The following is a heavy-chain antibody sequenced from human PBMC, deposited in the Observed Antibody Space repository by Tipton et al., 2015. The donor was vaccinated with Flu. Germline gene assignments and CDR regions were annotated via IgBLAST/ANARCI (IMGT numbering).Heavy chain of an antibody. CDR2: IYYSGST. V-gene: IGHV4-59*01. CDR3: ARARGPINWLYP. D-gene: IGHD3-16*01. Sequence: TLSLTCTVSGGSISSYYWSWIRQPPGKGLEWIGYIYYSGSTNYNPSLKSRVTISVDTYKNQLSLKLSSVTAADTAVYYCARARGPINWLYPWGQGTLVTVSS. CDR1: GGSISSYY. J-gene: IGHJ5*02.